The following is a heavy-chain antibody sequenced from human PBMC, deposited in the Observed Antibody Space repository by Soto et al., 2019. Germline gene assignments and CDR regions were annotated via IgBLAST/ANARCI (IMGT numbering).Heavy chain of an antibody. V-gene: IGHV1-8*02. CDR3: AKGVFSGHV. CDR2: MNPNSGNT. CDR1: GYTFTTYD. J-gene: IGHJ6*02. Sequence: GASVKVSCKASGYTFTTYDISWVRQATGQGLEWMGWMNPNSGNTGYAQKFQGRVTMTRNTSISTAYMELSSLRSEDTAVYSCAKGVFSGHVWGQGTTVTVSS.